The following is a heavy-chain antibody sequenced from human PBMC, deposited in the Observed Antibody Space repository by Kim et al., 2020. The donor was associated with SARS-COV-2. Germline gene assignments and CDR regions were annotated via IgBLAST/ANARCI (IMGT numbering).Heavy chain of an antibody. CDR1: GGTFSSYA. Sequence: SVKVSCKASGGTFSSYAISWVRQAPGQGLEWMGGIIPIFGTANYAQKFQGRVTITADESTSTAYMELSSLRSEDTAVYYCARLDYYDSSGYYLYYYGMDVWGQGTTVTVSS. D-gene: IGHD3-22*01. J-gene: IGHJ6*02. CDR2: IIPIFGTA. CDR3: ARLDYYDSSGYYLYYYGMDV. V-gene: IGHV1-69*13.